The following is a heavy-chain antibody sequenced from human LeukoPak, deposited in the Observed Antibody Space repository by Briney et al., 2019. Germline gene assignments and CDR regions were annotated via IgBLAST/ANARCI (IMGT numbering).Heavy chain of an antibody. CDR2: ISGSGGST. J-gene: IGHJ2*01. Sequence: GGSLRLSCAASGFTFSSYAMSWVRQAPGKGLEWVSAISGSGGSTYYADSVKGRFTISRDNSKNTLYLQMNSLRAEDTAVYYCAKDQLDGSGYYSSGWYFDLWGRGTLVTVSS. V-gene: IGHV3-23*01. CDR3: AKDQLDGSGYYSSGWYFDL. CDR1: GFTFSSYA. D-gene: IGHD3-22*01.